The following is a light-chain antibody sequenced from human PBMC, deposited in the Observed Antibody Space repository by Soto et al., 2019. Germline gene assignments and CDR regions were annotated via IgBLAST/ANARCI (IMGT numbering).Light chain of an antibody. Sequence: IVLTQTPGTVSLSPGERATLSCRAIQSISNYLAWYQQKPGQAPRLLIYGASSRATGIPDRFSGSGSGTDFTLTISRLEPEDFAVYYCQQYGSSPPRVPFGQVTRLEI. J-gene: IGKJ5*01. CDR2: GAS. CDR1: QSISNY. V-gene: IGKV3-20*01. CDR3: QQYGSSPPRVP.